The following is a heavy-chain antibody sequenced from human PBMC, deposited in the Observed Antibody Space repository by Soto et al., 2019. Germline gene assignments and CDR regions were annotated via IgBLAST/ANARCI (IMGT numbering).Heavy chain of an antibody. CDR1: GYTFTAYY. Sequence: QVQLVQSGAEVEKPGASVKVSCKASGYTFTAYYVHWVRQAPGQGLEWMGWINPNSGVTNYAHKFQGRVTMTRDTSISTAYMELSRLKSDDTAVYYCARGGAAAGTDWGQGTLVTVSS. J-gene: IGHJ4*02. V-gene: IGHV1-2*02. CDR3: ARGGAAAGTD. D-gene: IGHD6-13*01. CDR2: INPNSGVT.